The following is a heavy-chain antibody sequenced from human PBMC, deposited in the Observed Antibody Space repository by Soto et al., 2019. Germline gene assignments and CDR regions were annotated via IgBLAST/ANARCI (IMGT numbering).Heavy chain of an antibody. CDR1: GYTFSSYD. CDR3: ARAAFVISGVVSPPFYYYYYMDV. J-gene: IGHJ6*03. CDR2: MNPNSSNT. Sequence: ASVKVSCKASGYTFSSYDINWVRQATGQGLEWMGWMNPNSSNTGYAQKYQGRVTMTRNTSISTAYMELSSLRTEDTAVYFCARAAFVISGVVSPPFYYYYYMDVWGKGTTVTVSS. V-gene: IGHV1-8*01. D-gene: IGHD3-3*01.